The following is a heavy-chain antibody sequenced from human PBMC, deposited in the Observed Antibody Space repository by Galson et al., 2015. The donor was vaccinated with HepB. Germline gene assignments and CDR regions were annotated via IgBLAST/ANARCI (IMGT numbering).Heavy chain of an antibody. CDR2: IWYDGSNK. D-gene: IGHD2-2*01. CDR1: GFTFSSYG. J-gene: IGHJ6*02. CDR3: ARSRIVVVPADYYYYGMDV. V-gene: IGHV3-33*01. Sequence: SLRLSCAASGFTFSSYGMHWVRQAPGKGLEWVAVIWYDGSNKYYADSVKGRFTISRDNSKNTLYLQMNSLRAEDTAVYYCARSRIVVVPADYYYYGMDVWGQGTTVPVSS.